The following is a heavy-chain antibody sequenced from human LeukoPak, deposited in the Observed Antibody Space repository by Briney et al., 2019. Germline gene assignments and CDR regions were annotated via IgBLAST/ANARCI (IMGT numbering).Heavy chain of an antibody. Sequence: PGGSLRLSCAASGFTFDDYIMHWVRQAPGKGLEWVSLITWDGGRTSYADSVKGRFTISRDNSKNSLYLQMNSLGNEDTAFYYCAKDMGTSSSSGFDYWGQGTLVTVSS. J-gene: IGHJ4*02. CDR1: GFTFDDYI. D-gene: IGHD6-6*01. CDR2: ITWDGGRT. CDR3: AKDMGTSSSSGFDY. V-gene: IGHV3-43*01.